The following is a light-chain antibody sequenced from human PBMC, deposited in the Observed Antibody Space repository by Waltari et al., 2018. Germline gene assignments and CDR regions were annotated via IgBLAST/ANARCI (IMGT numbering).Light chain of an antibody. CDR2: DVS. V-gene: IGLV2-14*01. J-gene: IGLJ2*01. CDR1: SSDVGGYNY. CDR3: SSYTSSSTPVV. Sequence: QSSLTHPASVSGSPGHSITISCTGTSSDVGGYNYVSWYQQHPGKAPKLMIYDVSNRPSGVSNRFSGSKSGNTASLTISGLQAEDEADYYCSSYTSSSTPVVFGGGTKLTVL.